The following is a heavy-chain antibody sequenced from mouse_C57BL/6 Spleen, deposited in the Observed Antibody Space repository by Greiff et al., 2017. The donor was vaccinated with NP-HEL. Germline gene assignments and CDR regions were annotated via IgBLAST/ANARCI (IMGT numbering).Heavy chain of an antibody. CDR1: GYTFTSYG. J-gene: IGHJ3*01. Sequence: VQLQQSGAELARPGASVKLSCKASGYTFTSYGISWVKQRTGQGLEWIGEIYPRSGNTYYNEKFKGKATLTADKSSSTAYMELRSLTSEDSAVYFCARKVGNWSWFAYWGQGTLVTVSA. CDR2: IYPRSGNT. CDR3: ARKVGNWSWFAY. D-gene: IGHD4-1*01. V-gene: IGHV1-81*01.